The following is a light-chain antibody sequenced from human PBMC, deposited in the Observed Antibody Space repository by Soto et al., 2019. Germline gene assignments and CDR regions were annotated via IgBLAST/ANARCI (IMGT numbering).Light chain of an antibody. CDR2: DVT. CDR3: NSYRSTSARYV. CDR1: NIGVGGYNY. J-gene: IGLJ1*01. V-gene: IGLV2-14*01. Sequence: QSALTQPASVSGSPGQSITISCTGTNIGVGGYNYVSWYQQHPGKAPRLIISDVTNRPSGVSNRFSGSKSGNTASLTISGLQAEDEADYYCNSYRSTSARYVFGTGTKVTVL.